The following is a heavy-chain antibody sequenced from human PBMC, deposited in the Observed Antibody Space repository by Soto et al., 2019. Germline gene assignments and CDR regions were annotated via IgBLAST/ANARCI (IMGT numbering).Heavy chain of an antibody. CDR2: IYWDDDK. CDR3: AHTYYYDSSGYYYYYYGMDV. J-gene: IGHJ6*02. V-gene: IGHV2-5*02. D-gene: IGHD3-22*01. CDR1: GFSLSTRGVG. Sequence: QITLKESGPTLVKPTQTLTLTCTFSGFSLSTRGVGVGWIRQPPGKALEWLALIYWDDDKRYSPSLKSRLTITKDTSKNQVVLTMTNMDPVDTATYYCAHTYYYDSSGYYYYYYGMDVWGQGTTVTVSS.